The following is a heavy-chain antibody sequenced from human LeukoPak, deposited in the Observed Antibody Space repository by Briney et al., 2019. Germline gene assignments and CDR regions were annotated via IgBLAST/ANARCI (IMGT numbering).Heavy chain of an antibody. Sequence: TGGSLRLSCAASGFTVSTNFMSWVRQAPGKGLEWVSVIYSGGITYYADSVKGRFTISRDNSKNTLYLQINNLRAEGTAVYYCARDGYGNNYMDVWGKGTTVTVSS. V-gene: IGHV3-53*01. D-gene: IGHD1/OR15-1a*01. CDR1: GFTVSTNF. CDR3: ARDGYGNNYMDV. J-gene: IGHJ6*03. CDR2: IYSGGIT.